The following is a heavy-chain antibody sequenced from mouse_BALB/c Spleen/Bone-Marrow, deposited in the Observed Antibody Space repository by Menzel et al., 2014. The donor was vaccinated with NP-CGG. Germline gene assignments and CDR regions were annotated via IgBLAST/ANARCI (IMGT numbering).Heavy chain of an antibody. Sequence: KMSCKASGYTFTSYWMHWVRQRPGQGLEWIGVIDPSDSYTSYIQKFKGKATLTVDTSSSTAYMQLSSLTSEDSAVYYCTRDAMDYWGQGTSVTVSS. CDR2: IDPSDSYT. V-gene: IGHV1-59*01. J-gene: IGHJ4*01. CDR1: GYTFTSYW. CDR3: TRDAMDY.